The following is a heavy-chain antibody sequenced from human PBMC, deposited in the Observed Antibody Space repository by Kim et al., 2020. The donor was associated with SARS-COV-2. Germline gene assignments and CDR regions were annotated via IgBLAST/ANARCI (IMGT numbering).Heavy chain of an antibody. Sequence: GSTIYNPSLKGRGTISVDTSKNQLYLKVRSVTAADTAVYYCARLSRPVDYWGQGTLVTVSS. CDR3: ARLSRPVDY. J-gene: IGHJ4*02. D-gene: IGHD2-2*01. V-gene: IGHV4-34*01. CDR2: GST.